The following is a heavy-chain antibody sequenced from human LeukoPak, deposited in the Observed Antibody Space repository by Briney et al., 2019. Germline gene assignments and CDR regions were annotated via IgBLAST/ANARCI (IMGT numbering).Heavy chain of an antibody. Sequence: PGGSLRLSCAASGFIFSDHYMDWVRQAPGKGLEWVGRTRNKANSYTTEYAASVKGRFTISRDDSKNSLYLQMNSLKTEDTAVYYCARGATFGGTQGAYYYYGMDVWGQGTTVTVSS. V-gene: IGHV3-72*01. CDR3: ARGATFGGTQGAYYYYGMDV. CDR2: TRNKANSYTT. J-gene: IGHJ6*02. CDR1: GFIFSDHY. D-gene: IGHD3-16*01.